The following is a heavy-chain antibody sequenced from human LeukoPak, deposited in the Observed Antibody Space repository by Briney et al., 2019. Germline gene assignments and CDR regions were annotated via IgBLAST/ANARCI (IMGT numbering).Heavy chain of an antibody. J-gene: IGHJ4*02. CDR1: GSSFPNYW. Sequence: PGASLQISCKGSGSSFPNYWVGWGRQLPGKGLEGMGIIYPGDSDTTYSPSFQGQVTISADKSNSTAYLQWSSLKASDTAMYYCARLTRGDGPGFWGQGTLVTVSS. D-gene: IGHD3-3*01. CDR3: ARLTRGDGPGF. CDR2: IYPGDSDT. V-gene: IGHV5-51*01.